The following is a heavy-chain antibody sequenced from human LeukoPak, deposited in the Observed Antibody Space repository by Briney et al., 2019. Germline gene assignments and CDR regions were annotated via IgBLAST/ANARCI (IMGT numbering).Heavy chain of an antibody. V-gene: IGHV3-7*01. CDR2: IRQDGSEN. J-gene: IGHJ3*02. CDR3: ARRSAAKDAFDI. D-gene: IGHD6-25*01. CDR1: GFAFSHYW. Sequence: GGSLRLSCAASGFAFSHYWMSWVRQAPGKGLEWLANIRQDGSENYYVDSVKGRFTFSRDNARNSLYLQLNSLRAEDTAVYYRARRSAAKDAFDIWGQGTMVTVSS.